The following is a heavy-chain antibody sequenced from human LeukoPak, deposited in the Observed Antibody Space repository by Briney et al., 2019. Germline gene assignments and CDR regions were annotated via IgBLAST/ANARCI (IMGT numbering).Heavy chain of an antibody. CDR2: IHPRGST. CDR3: AGGLDPYKSGLD. J-gene: IGHJ4*02. V-gene: IGHV4-34*01. D-gene: IGHD1-26*01. Sequence: SETLSLTCAVYGGSFSDYYCTWIRQPPGKGLEWIGEIHPRGSTYYNPSLMSRVTLSLDTSKNQFSLRLSSVTAADTAVYFCAGGLDPYKSGLDWGQGTLVTASS. CDR1: GGSFSDYY.